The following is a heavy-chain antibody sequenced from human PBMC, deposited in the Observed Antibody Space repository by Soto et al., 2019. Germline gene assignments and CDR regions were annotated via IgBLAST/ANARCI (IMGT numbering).Heavy chain of an antibody. J-gene: IGHJ4*02. V-gene: IGHV3-30-3*01. CDR2: ISYDGSNK. CDR3: AREYSYGSVYFDY. CDR1: GFAFSSYA. D-gene: IGHD5-18*01. Sequence: QVQLVESGGGVVQPGRSLRLSCAASGFAFSSYAMHWVRQAPGKGLEWVAVISYDGSNKYYADSVKGRFTISRDNSKNTLYLQMNSLRAEDTAVYYCAREYSYGSVYFDYWGQGTLVTVSS.